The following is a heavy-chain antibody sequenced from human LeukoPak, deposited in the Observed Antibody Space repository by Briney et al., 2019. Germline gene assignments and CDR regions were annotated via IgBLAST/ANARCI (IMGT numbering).Heavy chain of an antibody. CDR1: GFTVSSNY. D-gene: IGHD3-10*01. V-gene: IGHV3-53*01. CDR3: ARASHYYGSGSYYSNFDY. CDR2: SYSGGST. J-gene: IGHJ4*02. Sequence: GSLRLSCTASGFTVSSNYMSWVRQAPGKGLEWVSVSYSGGSTYYADSVKGRFTISRDNSKNTLYLQMNRLRAEDTAVYYCARASHYYGSGSYYSNFDYWGQGTLVTVSS.